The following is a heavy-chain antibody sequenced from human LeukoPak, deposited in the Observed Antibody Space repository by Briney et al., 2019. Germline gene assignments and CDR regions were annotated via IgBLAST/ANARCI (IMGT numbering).Heavy chain of an antibody. CDR1: GFTFTTYA. V-gene: IGHV3-23*01. Sequence: GGSLRLSCAASGFTFTTYAMTWVRQTPGKGLEWVSAISGSGASTYYADSVKSRFTISRDSSKNTVYLQMNSLRAEDTAVYYCAKDCGGDCFSRKYFQHWGQGTLVTVSS. CDR2: ISGSGAST. D-gene: IGHD2-21*01. CDR3: AKDCGGDCFSRKYFQH. J-gene: IGHJ1*01.